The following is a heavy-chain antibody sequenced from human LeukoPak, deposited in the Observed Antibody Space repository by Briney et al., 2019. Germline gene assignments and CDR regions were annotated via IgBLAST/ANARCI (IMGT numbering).Heavy chain of an antibody. CDR3: ARGQEYYYDSSAYSKFDY. Sequence: PGGSLRLSCAASGFTFNNYGMHWVRQAPGKGLEWVAAIWYDGSNKYYADSMKGRFTISRDNSKNTLYLQMNSLRAEDTALYYCARGQEYYYDSSAYSKFDYWGQGTLVTVSS. CDR2: IWYDGSNK. V-gene: IGHV3-33*01. D-gene: IGHD3-22*01. CDR1: GFTFNNYG. J-gene: IGHJ4*02.